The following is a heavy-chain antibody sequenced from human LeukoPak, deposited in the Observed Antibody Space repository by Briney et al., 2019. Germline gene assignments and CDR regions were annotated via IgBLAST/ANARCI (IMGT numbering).Heavy chain of an antibody. V-gene: IGHV3-21*01. J-gene: IGHJ3*02. Sequence: GGSLRLSCAASGFTFSSYWMSWVRQAPGKGLEWVSSISSSSSYIYYADSVKGRFTISRDNAKNSLYLQMNSLRAEDTAVYYCARDRRAYCGGDCYSTGGIWGQGTMVTVSS. CDR1: GFTFSSYW. CDR2: ISSSSSYI. D-gene: IGHD2-21*02. CDR3: ARDRRAYCGGDCYSTGGI.